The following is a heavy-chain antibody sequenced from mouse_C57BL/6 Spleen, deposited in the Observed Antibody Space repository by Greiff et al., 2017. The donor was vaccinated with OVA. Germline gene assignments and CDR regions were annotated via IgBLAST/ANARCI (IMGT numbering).Heavy chain of an antibody. J-gene: IGHJ4*01. D-gene: IGHD2-4*01. CDR2: IRSKSSNYAT. CDR3: VRENYDYDDPLYAMDY. Sequence: EVQLQQSGGGLVQPKGSLKLSCAASGFTFNTYAMHWVRQAPGKGLEWVARIRSKSSNYATYYADSVKDRFTISRDDSQSMLYLQMNNLKTEDTAMYYCVRENYDYDDPLYAMDYWGQGTSVTVSS. CDR1: GFTFNTYA. V-gene: IGHV10-3*01.